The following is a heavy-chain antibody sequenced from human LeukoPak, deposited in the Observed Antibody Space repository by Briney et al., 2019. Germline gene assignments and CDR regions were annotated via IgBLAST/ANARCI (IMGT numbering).Heavy chain of an antibody. CDR1: GGSISSYY. J-gene: IGHJ4*02. D-gene: IGHD3-22*01. CDR2: IYYSGST. Sequence: SETLSLTYTVSGGSISSYYWSWIRQPPGKGLEWIGYIYYSGSTNYNPSLKSRVTISVDTSKNQFSLKLSSVTAADTAVYYCAKSQTPYDSSGYPDYWGQGTLVTVSS. CDR3: AKSQTPYDSSGYPDY. V-gene: IGHV4-59*01.